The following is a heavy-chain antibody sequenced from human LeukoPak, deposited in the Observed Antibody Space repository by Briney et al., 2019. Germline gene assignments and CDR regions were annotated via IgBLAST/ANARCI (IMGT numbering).Heavy chain of an antibody. Sequence: PGGSLRLSCAASGFTFSSYSMNWVRQAPGKGLEWVSSISSSSSYIYYADSVKGRFTISRDNAKNSLYLQMNSLRAEDTAVYYCEAREHDYGDYGGQNDAFDIWGQGTMVTVSS. CDR1: GFTFSSYS. V-gene: IGHV3-21*01. CDR2: ISSSSSYI. D-gene: IGHD4-17*01. J-gene: IGHJ3*02. CDR3: EAREHDYGDYGGQNDAFDI.